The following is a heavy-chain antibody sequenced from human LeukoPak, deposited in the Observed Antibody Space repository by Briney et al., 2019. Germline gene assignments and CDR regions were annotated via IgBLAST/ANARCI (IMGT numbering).Heavy chain of an antibody. CDR2: ITSGSTYI. Sequence: GGSLRLSCAASGFTFSSYSMNWVRQAPGKGLEWVSSITSGSTYIYYADSVKGRFTMSRDNAKNSLYLQMNSLRTEDTALYYCAKVQAPYYDSSGYYRWFDLWGRGTLVTVSS. CDR3: AKVQAPYYDSSGYYRWFDL. CDR1: GFTFSSYS. V-gene: IGHV3-21*04. D-gene: IGHD3-22*01. J-gene: IGHJ2*01.